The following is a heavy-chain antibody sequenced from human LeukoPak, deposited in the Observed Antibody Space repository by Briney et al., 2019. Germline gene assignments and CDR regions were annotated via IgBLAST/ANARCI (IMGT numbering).Heavy chain of an antibody. J-gene: IGHJ3*02. V-gene: IGHV4-31*03. CDR2: IYYSGST. CDR1: GGSISSGGYY. Sequence: SQTLSLTCTVSGGSISSGGYYWSCIRQHPGKGLEWIGYIYYSGSTYYNPSLKSRVTISVDTSKNQFSLKLSSVTAADTAVYYCAGATTHDAFDIWGQGTMVTVSS. D-gene: IGHD1-26*01. CDR3: AGATTHDAFDI.